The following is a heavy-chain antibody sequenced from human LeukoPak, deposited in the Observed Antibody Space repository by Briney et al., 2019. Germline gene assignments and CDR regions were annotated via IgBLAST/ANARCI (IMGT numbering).Heavy chain of an antibody. CDR3: ARGPSRDYYDSSGYSHFDY. CDR1: GYTFTSYY. Sequence: ASVKVSCKASGYTFTSYYMHWVRQAPGQGLEWMGIINPSGGSTSYAQKFQGRVTMTRDTSTSTVYMELSSLRSEDTAVYYCARGPSRDYYDSSGYSHFDYWGQGTLVTVSS. D-gene: IGHD3-22*01. V-gene: IGHV1-46*01. CDR2: INPSGGST. J-gene: IGHJ4*02.